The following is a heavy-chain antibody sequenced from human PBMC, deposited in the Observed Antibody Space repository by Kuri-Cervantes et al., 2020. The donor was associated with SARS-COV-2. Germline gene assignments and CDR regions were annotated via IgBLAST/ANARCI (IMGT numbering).Heavy chain of an antibody. D-gene: IGHD4-17*01. CDR1: GFTFNSYS. CDR2: ISSSSSTI. CDR3: ARDYGESYYYYYGMDV. Sequence: SLKISCAASGFTFNSYSMNWVRQAPGKGLEWVSYISSSSSTIYYADSVRGRFTISRDNAKNSLYLQMNSLRDEDTAVYYCARDYGESYYYYYGMDVWGQGTTVTVSS. J-gene: IGHJ6*02. V-gene: IGHV3-48*02.